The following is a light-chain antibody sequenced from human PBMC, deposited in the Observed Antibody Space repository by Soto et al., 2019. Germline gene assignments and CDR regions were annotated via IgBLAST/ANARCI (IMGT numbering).Light chain of an antibody. Sequence: EIVLTQSPGTLSLSPGERATVSCRASQSVSSNYFAWYQQRPGQAPRLLIYGPSGRATGIPDRFSGSGSGTDFTLTISRLEPEDFAVYYCQQYGDSPLTFGGGTKIEIK. CDR3: QQYGDSPLT. CDR2: GPS. J-gene: IGKJ4*01. V-gene: IGKV3-20*01. CDR1: QSVSSNY.